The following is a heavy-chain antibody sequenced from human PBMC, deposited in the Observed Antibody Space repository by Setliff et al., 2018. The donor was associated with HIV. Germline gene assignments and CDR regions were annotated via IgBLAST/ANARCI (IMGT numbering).Heavy chain of an antibody. J-gene: IGHJ4*02. CDR2: ITHSGST. CDR1: GGSFSGYY. V-gene: IGHV4-34*01. CDR3: TRQAFGGAPRTPLDS. D-gene: IGHD3-16*01. Sequence: PSETLSLTCAVYGGSFSGYYWTWIRQPPGKGLEWIGEITHSGSTNYSPSFHSRVTVLVDTSKDHFSLILTSVTAADTAVYYCTRQAFGGAPRTPLDSWGQGTLVTVSS.